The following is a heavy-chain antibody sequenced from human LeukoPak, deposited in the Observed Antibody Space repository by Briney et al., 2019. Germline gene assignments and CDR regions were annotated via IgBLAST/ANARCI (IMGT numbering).Heavy chain of an antibody. V-gene: IGHV1-18*04. CDR1: GYTFTSYG. Sequence: GASVKVSCKASGYTFTSYGISWVRQAPGQGLEWMGWISAYNGNTNYAQKLQGRVTMTTDTSTSTAYMELRSLRSDDTVVYYCARARHALIGSWFDPWGQGTLVTVSP. CDR2: ISAYNGNT. CDR3: ARARHALIGSWFDP. D-gene: IGHD3-10*01. J-gene: IGHJ5*02.